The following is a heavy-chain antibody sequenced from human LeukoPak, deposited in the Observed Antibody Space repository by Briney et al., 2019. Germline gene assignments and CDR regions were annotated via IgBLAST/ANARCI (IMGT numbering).Heavy chain of an antibody. Sequence: SETLSLTCTVSGGSISSGDYSWSWVRQPPGKGLEWIGYIYYSGSTYYNPSLKSRVSISVDTSKNQFSLKLSSVTATDTAVYYCAREGGFCSSTSCQVYFYYGMDVWGQGTTVTVSS. CDR1: GGSISSGDYS. D-gene: IGHD2-2*01. CDR3: AREGGFCSSTSCQVYFYYGMDV. V-gene: IGHV4-30-4*01. J-gene: IGHJ6*02. CDR2: IYYSGST.